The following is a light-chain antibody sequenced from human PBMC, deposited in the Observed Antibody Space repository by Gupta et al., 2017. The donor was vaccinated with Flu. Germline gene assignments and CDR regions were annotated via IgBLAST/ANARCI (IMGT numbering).Light chain of an antibody. CDR1: QSLLHSNGYNY. J-gene: IGKJ5*01. V-gene: IGKV2-28*01. CDR3: MQALQTIT. Sequence: IVMTQSPLSLPVTPGEPASISCRSSQSLLHSNGYNYLDWYLQKPGQSPQLLIYLGSNRASGVPDRFSGSGSGTDFTLKISRVEAEDVGVYYCMQALQTITFGQGTRLEMK. CDR2: LGS.